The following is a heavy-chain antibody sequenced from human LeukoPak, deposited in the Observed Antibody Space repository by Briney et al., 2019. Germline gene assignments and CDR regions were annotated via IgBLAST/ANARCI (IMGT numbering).Heavy chain of an antibody. CDR2: INHSGST. CDR3: VRLKGKTADY. J-gene: IGHJ4*02. Sequence: SETLSLTCAVYGGSFSGYYWSWIRQPPGKGLEWIGEINHSGSTNYNPSLKSRVTISVDTSKNQFSLKLSSVTAADTAVYYCVRLKGKTADYWGQGTLVTVSS. V-gene: IGHV4-34*01. D-gene: IGHD6-13*01. CDR1: GGSFSGYY.